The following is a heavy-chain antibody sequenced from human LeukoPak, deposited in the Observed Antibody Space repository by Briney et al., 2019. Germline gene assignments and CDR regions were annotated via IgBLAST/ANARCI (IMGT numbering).Heavy chain of an antibody. D-gene: IGHD3-16*01. J-gene: IGHJ4*02. V-gene: IGHV4-4*07. CDR1: GGSISSYY. Sequence: SETLSLTCTVSGGSISSYYWSWIRQPAGKGLEWIGRIYTSGSTNYNPSLKSRVTMSVDTSKNQFSLKLSSVTAADTAVYYCARDSRGYVWGSSPFDYWGQGTLVTVSS. CDR2: IYTSGST. CDR3: ARDSRGYVWGSSPFDY.